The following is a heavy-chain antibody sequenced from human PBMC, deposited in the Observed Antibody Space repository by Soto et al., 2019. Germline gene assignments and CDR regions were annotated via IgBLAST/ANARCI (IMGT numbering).Heavy chain of an antibody. D-gene: IGHD1-7*01. Sequence: QVQLVQSGAEVKKPGAPVKVSCKASGYSFTSYGISWVRQAPGQGLEWMGWISADNGNTNYAQKFQGRVTMTTDTSTSTVYMELRSLRSDDTAVYYWARDRALELGDYWGQGTLVTVSS. CDR2: ISADNGNT. CDR3: ARDRALELGDY. CDR1: GYSFTSYG. J-gene: IGHJ4*02. V-gene: IGHV1-18*01.